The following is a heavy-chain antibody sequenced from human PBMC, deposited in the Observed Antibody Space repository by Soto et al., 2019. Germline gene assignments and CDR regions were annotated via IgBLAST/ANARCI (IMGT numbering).Heavy chain of an antibody. J-gene: IGHJ5*02. D-gene: IGHD2-15*01. CDR3: ARGKPPPLYCSGGSCYSYNWFDP. CDR1: GYTFTTYA. Sequence: ASVKVSCKASGYTFTTYAMHWVRQAPEQRLEWMGWINAGNGNTKYSQKFQGRVTITRDTSASTAYMELSSLRSEDTAVYYCARGKPPPLYCSGGSCYSYNWFDPWGQGTLVTVSS. CDR2: INAGNGNT. V-gene: IGHV1-3*01.